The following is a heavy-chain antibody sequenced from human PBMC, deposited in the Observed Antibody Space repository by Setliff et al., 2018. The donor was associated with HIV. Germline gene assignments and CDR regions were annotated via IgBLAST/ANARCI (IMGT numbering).Heavy chain of an antibody. J-gene: IGHJ3*02. CDR3: ARGETYDFWSGYGNAFDI. CDR1: GGSISTDY. CDR2: IQTSEGT. V-gene: IGHV4-4*07. D-gene: IGHD3-3*01. Sequence: SETLSLTCTVSGGSISTDYWTWVRQSAGKGLEWIGRIQTSEGTKYNPSLNSRVTISLDTSKNQFSLKLSSVTATDTAVYYCARGETYDFWSGYGNAFDICGQGTMVTVSS.